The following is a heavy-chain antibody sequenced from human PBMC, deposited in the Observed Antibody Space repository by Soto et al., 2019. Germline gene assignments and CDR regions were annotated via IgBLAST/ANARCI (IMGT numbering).Heavy chain of an antibody. CDR3: ARPPHGMDV. Sequence: EVQLVESGGGLVQPGGSLRLSCAASGFTLSSFWMTWVRQAPGKGLEWVARIKQDGSEPYYVDSVKGRFTISRDNPNNTLYLQMNSLRVGDTAVYYCARPPHGMDVWGQGTTVTVSS. V-gene: IGHV3-7*03. J-gene: IGHJ6*02. CDR2: IKQDGSEP. CDR1: GFTLSSFW.